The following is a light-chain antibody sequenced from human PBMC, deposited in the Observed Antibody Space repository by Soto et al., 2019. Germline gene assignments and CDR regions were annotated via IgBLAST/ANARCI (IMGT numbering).Light chain of an antibody. Sequence: QSALTQPASVSGSPGQSITISCTGTTSDVGGSTYVSWYQQQPGKAPKLMIYDVSNRPSGVSNRFSGSKSGTTASLTISGLQAEDEADYYCSSFTSSSTYVFGTGTKLTVL. CDR3: SSFTSSSTYV. J-gene: IGLJ1*01. V-gene: IGLV2-14*01. CDR2: DVS. CDR1: TSDVGGSTY.